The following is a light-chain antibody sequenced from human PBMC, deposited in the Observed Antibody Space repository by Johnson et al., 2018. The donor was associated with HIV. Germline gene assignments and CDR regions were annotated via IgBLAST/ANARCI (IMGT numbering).Light chain of an antibody. CDR3: GTWDSSLSAGV. Sequence: QSVLTQPPSVSAAPGQKVTISCSGSSSNIGNNYVSWYQQLPGTAPKLLIYENNKRPSGIPDRFSCSKSGTSATLGITGLQTGDEADYYCGTWDSSLSAGVFGTGTTVIVL. CDR1: SSNIGNNY. V-gene: IGLV1-51*02. CDR2: ENN. J-gene: IGLJ1*01.